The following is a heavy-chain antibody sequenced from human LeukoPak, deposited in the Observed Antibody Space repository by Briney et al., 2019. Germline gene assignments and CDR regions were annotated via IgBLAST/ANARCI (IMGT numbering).Heavy chain of an antibody. CDR3: ARQVMNTFGGVIVYYFDY. Sequence: PSETLSLTCTVSGGSISSSSYYWGWIRQPPGKGLEWIGSIYYSGSTYYNPSLKSRVTISVDTSKNQFSLKLSSVTAADTALYFCARQVMNTFGGVIVYYFDYWGQGTLVTASS. D-gene: IGHD3-16*02. J-gene: IGHJ4*02. CDR2: IYYSGST. V-gene: IGHV4-39*01. CDR1: GGSISSSSYY.